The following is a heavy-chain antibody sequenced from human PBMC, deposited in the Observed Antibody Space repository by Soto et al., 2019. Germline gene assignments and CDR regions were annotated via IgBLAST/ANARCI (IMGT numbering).Heavy chain of an antibody. V-gene: IGHV4-34*01. CDR3: ARGIGFPGDRGVVAATMKGSWFDP. CDR2: INHSGST. Sequence: QVQLQQWGAGLLKPSETLSLTCAVYGGSFSGYYWSWIRQPPGKGLEWIGEINHSGSTNYNPSLKSRVTISVDTSKNQFSLKLSSVTAADTAVYYCARGIGFPGDRGVVAATMKGSWFDPWGQGTLVTVSS. D-gene: IGHD2-15*01. J-gene: IGHJ5*02. CDR1: GGSFSGYY.